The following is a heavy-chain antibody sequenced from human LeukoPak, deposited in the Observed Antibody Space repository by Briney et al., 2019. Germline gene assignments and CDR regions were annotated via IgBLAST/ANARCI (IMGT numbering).Heavy chain of an antibody. J-gene: IGHJ6*02. Sequence: ASVKVSCKASGYTFTSYGISWVRQAPGQGLEWMGWISAYNGNTNYAQKLQGRVTMTTDTSTSTAYMELRSLRSDDTAVYYCAREIAAAGNYYYGMDVWGQGTTVTVSS. CDR3: AREIAAAGNYYYGMDV. CDR1: GYTFTSYG. CDR2: ISAYNGNT. D-gene: IGHD6-13*01. V-gene: IGHV1-18*01.